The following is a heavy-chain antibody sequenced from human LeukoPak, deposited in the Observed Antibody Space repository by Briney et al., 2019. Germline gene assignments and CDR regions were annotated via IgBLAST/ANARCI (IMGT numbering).Heavy chain of an antibody. CDR2: ISIISNYI. J-gene: IGHJ5*02. V-gene: IGHV3-21*01. Sequence: GRSLRPSCAASGFTFSSYTMNWVRQAPGKGLEWVSSISIISNYIYYADSLKGRFTISRAHPKNSLYLQMNSLRAQARAVSYFARGSPTRTWIQLWSFDPWGQGTLVTVSS. CDR3: ARGSPTRTWIQLWSFDP. D-gene: IGHD5-18*01. CDR1: GFTFSSYT.